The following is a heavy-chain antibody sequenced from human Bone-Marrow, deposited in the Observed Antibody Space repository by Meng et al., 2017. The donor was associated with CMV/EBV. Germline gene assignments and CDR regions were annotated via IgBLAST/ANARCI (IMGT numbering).Heavy chain of an antibody. Sequence: GESLKISCAASGFTFSNYWMSWVRQIPGKGLEWVASIKQDGSERYCAGSLKGRCTISRDNANESLILQLNSLRAEDTAVYYCARVRGLGAVVPAAMALIYWGQGTLVTVSS. CDR2: IKQDGSER. J-gene: IGHJ4*02. D-gene: IGHD2-2*01. CDR1: GFTFSNYW. CDR3: ARVRGLGAVVPAAMALIY. V-gene: IGHV3-7*01.